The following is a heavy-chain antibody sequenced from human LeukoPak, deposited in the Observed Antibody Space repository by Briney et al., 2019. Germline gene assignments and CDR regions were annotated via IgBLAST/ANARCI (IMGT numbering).Heavy chain of an antibody. CDR2: ISLAGQT. CDR1: GGSISSTNW. CDR3: SRESGPFCPFGY. Sequence: PSETLSLTCGVSGGSISSTNWWSWVRQPPGQGLEWIGEISLAGQTNNNPSLNGRVTMSLDKSSNQLSLHLTSVTAADTATYYCSRESGPFCPFGYWGQGTLVIVSS. D-gene: IGHD1-26*01. V-gene: IGHV4/OR15-8*02. J-gene: IGHJ4*02.